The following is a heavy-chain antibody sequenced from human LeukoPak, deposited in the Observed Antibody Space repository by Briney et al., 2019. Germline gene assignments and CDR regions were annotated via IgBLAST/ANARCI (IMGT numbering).Heavy chain of an antibody. D-gene: IGHD1-26*01. CDR2: IYHSGST. CDR3: ARANSGSSKYFDY. Sequence: SQTLSFTCAVSGGSISSGGYSWSWIRQPPGKGLEWIGYIYHSGSTYYNPSLKSRVTISVDRSKNQFSLKLSSVTAADTAVYYCARANSGSSKYFDYWGQGTLVTVSS. J-gene: IGHJ4*02. CDR1: GGSISSGGYS. V-gene: IGHV4-30-2*01.